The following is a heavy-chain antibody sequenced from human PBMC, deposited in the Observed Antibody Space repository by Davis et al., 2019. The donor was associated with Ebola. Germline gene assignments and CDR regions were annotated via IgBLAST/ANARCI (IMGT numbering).Heavy chain of an antibody. CDR3: ARGISGY. CDR1: GGSINTYF. Sequence: MPSETLSLTCTVSGGSINTYFWSWIRQPPGKRLEWIGYISSTGGTKYNPSLRGRVTTSLDTSKNQFSLKLSSVTAADTAVYYCARGISGYWGQGTLVTVSS. J-gene: IGHJ4*02. D-gene: IGHD3-10*01. CDR2: ISSTGGT. V-gene: IGHV4-59*12.